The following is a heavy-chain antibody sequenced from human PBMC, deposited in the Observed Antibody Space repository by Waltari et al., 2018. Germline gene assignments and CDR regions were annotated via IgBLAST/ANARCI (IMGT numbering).Heavy chain of an antibody. J-gene: IGHJ4*02. CDR1: GFTFSNAW. V-gene: IGHV3-15*01. CDR3: TTDPHDYGDY. Sequence: EVQLVESGGGLVKPGGSLRLSCAASGFTFSNAWMSWVRRAPGKGREWVGSIKSKTDGGRTDYAAPVKGRFTISRDDSKNTLYLQMNSLKTEDTAVYYCTTDPHDYGDYWGQGTLVTVSS. CDR2: IKSKTDGGRT.